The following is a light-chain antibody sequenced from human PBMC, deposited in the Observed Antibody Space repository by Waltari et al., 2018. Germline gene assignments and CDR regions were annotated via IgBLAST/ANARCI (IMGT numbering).Light chain of an antibody. CDR1: QSVLPSSNNRNY. CDR3: QQCYTFPYT. Sequence: DIVLTHSPDSLAFSLGARATTKCSSSQSVLPSSNNRNYLGGYQQKPGQPPKLLISWASTREFGVPDRFSGSGSGTDFTLTISSLQAEDVALYYCQQCYTFPYTFGQGTKLELK. V-gene: IGKV4-1*01. J-gene: IGKJ2*01. CDR2: WAS.